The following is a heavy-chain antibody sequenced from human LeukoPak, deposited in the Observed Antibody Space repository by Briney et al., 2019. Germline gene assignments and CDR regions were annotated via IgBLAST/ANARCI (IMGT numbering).Heavy chain of an antibody. CDR3: AREPLEHYYDSSGYYTESR. D-gene: IGHD3-22*01. Sequence: PGGSLRLSCAASGFSFSDYYISWIRQAPGKGLEWVSYISSGGSTTYYADSVKGRFTISRDNAQKSVYLQMNSLRVEDTAVYYCAREPLEHYYDSSGYYTESRWGQGTLVTVSS. CDR1: GFSFSDYY. J-gene: IGHJ4*02. V-gene: IGHV3-11*01. CDR2: ISSGGSTT.